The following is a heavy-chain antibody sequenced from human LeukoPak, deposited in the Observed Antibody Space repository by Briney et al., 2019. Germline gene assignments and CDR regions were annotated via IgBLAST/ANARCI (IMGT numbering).Heavy chain of an antibody. CDR2: IYIDGST. J-gene: IGHJ4*02. Sequence: GGSLRLSCAASGFSVTNNYMSWVRQAPGKGLEWVSIIYIDGSTFYADSVKGRFTISRDSSKNTLDLQMSGLRVDDTALYYCASRPAGDYHILDYWGQGALVTVSS. V-gene: IGHV3-53*01. D-gene: IGHD4-17*01. CDR1: GFSVTNNY. CDR3: ASRPAGDYHILDY.